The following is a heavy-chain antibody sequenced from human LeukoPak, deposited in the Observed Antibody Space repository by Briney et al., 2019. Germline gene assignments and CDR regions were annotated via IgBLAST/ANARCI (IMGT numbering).Heavy chain of an antibody. CDR3: TTYGSGRKFDY. V-gene: IGHV3-15*04. Sequence: GGSLRLFCAASGGTFSSYAMSWVRQAPGKGLEWVGRIESKTDGGTTDYAAPVKGRFTISRDDSTNTLYLQMNSLKSEDTAVYYCTTYGSGRKFDYWGQGILVTVSS. D-gene: IGHD3-10*01. CDR2: IESKTDGGTT. J-gene: IGHJ4*02. CDR1: GGTFSSYA.